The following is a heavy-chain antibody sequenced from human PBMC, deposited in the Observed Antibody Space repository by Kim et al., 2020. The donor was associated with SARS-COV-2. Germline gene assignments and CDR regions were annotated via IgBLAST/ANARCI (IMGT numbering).Heavy chain of an antibody. CDR3: ARTYGSGHLAGDAFDI. Sequence: SLKSRVTISVDTSKNQFSLKLSSVTAADTAVYYCARTYGSGHLAGDAFDIWGQGTMVTVSS. D-gene: IGHD3-10*01. V-gene: IGHV4-31*02. J-gene: IGHJ3*02.